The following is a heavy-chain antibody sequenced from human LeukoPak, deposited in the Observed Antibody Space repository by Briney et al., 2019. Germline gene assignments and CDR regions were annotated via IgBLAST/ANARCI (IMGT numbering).Heavy chain of an antibody. CDR1: GFTFSTYS. CDR2: ITSSSSTI. V-gene: IGHV3-48*04. D-gene: IGHD2-2*01. Sequence: GGSLRLSCAASGFTFSTYSMNWVRQAPGKGLEWVSYITSSSSTIYYADSAKGRFTISRDNAKNSLYLQMNSLRAEDTAVYYCARGGYCSSTSCNHNWFDPWGQGTLVTVSS. J-gene: IGHJ5*02. CDR3: ARGGYCSSTSCNHNWFDP.